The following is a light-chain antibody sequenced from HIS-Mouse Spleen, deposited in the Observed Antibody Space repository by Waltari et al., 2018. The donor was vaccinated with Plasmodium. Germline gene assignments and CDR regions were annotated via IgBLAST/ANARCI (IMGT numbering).Light chain of an antibody. J-gene: IGLJ2*01. Sequence: QSALTQPASVSGSPGQSITISCTGTSSAVGSYNLISWYQHHPGKAPKLMIYEGSKRPSGVSNRFSGSKSGNTASLTISGLQAEDEADYYCCSYAGSRMVFGGGTKLTVL. CDR1: SSAVGSYNL. CDR3: CSYAGSRMV. CDR2: EGS. V-gene: IGLV2-23*01.